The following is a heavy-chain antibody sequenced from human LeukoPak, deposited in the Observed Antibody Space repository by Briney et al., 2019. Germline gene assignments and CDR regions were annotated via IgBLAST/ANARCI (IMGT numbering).Heavy chain of an antibody. J-gene: IGHJ4*02. V-gene: IGHV3-23*01. D-gene: IGHD2-15*01. CDR1: GFTVSSNY. CDR3: TPDSFAS. Sequence: GGSLRLSCAASGFTVSSNYMSWVRQAPGKGLEWVSCIVGSGDNTYYADSVKGRFTISRDNSKNTLYLQMNSLRAEDTAVYYCTPDSFASWGQGTLVTVSS. CDR2: IVGSGDNT.